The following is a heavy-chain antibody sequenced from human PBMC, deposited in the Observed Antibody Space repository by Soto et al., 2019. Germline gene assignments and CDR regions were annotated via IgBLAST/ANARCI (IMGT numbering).Heavy chain of an antibody. D-gene: IGHD2-8*01. V-gene: IGHV3-53*01. J-gene: IGHJ4*02. CDR1: GFTVSSNY. CDR2: IYSGGTT. Sequence: QAGGSLRLSCAVSGFTVSSNYMNWVRRAPGKGLEWVSVIYSGGTTDYADSVKGRFTISRDSSKNTLYLQMNSLRAEDTAVYYCARGLSLSEWWFDYWGQGTLVTVSS. CDR3: ARGLSLSEWWFDY.